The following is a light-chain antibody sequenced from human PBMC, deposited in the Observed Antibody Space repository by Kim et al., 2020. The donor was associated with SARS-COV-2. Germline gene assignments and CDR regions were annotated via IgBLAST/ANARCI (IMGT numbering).Light chain of an antibody. CDR2: GAS. V-gene: IGKV3-15*01. Sequence: SPGERPALSCRASQSVSSNLAWYQQNPGQAPRLLIYGASTRPTGIPTRFRGSGSGTEFTLTISSLQSEDFAVYSCQQYNNWPTMYTFGQGTKLEI. CDR1: QSVSSN. J-gene: IGKJ2*01. CDR3: QQYNNWPTMYT.